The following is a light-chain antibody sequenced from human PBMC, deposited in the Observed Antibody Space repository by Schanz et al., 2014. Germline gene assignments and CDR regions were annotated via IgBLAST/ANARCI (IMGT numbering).Light chain of an antibody. J-gene: IGKJ1*01. Sequence: IVMTQSPATLSVSPGERATLSCRASQSVSSIDLAWYQQKPGQAPNVLIYGASRRATGIPDRFSGSGSGTDFTLTISRLEPEDFAVYYCQHYSLSPLFGQGTKVDI. CDR2: GAS. CDR1: QSVSSID. CDR3: QHYSLSPL. V-gene: IGKV3-20*01.